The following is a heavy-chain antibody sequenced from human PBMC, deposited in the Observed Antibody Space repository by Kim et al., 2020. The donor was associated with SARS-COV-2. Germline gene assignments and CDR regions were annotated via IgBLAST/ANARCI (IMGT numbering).Heavy chain of an antibody. CDR3: ARRGAYNWNDGGYY. D-gene: IGHD1-1*01. Sequence: ADSVKGRFTISRDNAKNSLYLQMNSLRAEDTAVYYCARRGAYNWNDGGYYWGQGTLVTVSS. J-gene: IGHJ4*02. V-gene: IGHV3-48*03.